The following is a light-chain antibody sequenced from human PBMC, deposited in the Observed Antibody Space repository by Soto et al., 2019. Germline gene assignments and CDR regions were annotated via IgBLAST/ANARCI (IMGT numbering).Light chain of an antibody. Sequence: DIQLTQSPSFLSASLGDRGAITGRASQGISSYLAWYQQKPGKAPKLLIYAASSLQSGVPSRFSGSGSGTDFTLTISSLQPEDFATYYCQQSYSTPRTFGQGTKVDIK. J-gene: IGKJ1*01. CDR1: QGISSY. CDR2: AAS. CDR3: QQSYSTPRT. V-gene: IGKV1-39*01.